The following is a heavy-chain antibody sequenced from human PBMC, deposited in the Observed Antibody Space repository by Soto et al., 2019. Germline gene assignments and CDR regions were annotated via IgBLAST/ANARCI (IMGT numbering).Heavy chain of an antibody. V-gene: IGHV3-30*15. Sequence: QVQLVESGGGVVEPGRSLRLSCAASGFTFSSYAMHWVRQAPGKGLEWVAVISHDGSITYYSDSVKGRFTMSRDNSNNPLFLQMSSLRSEDTAIYYCAKDEYWESHFYYFMDLWGRGTTVTVSS. CDR1: GFTFSSYA. D-gene: IGHD3-16*01. J-gene: IGHJ6*03. CDR3: AKDEYWESHFYYFMDL. CDR2: ISHDGSIT.